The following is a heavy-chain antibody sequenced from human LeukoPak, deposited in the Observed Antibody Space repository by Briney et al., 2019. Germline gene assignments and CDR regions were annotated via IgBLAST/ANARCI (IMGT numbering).Heavy chain of an antibody. V-gene: IGHV3-30*03. D-gene: IGHD5-18*01. CDR1: RFTFSSYA. J-gene: IGHJ6*02. Sequence: PGGSLRLSCAASRFTFSSYAMTWVRQAPGKGLEWVAVISYDGSNKYYADSVKGRFTISRDNSKNTLYLQMNSLRAEDTAVYYCARVDTAMALNYYYYGMDVWGQGTTVTVSS. CDR2: ISYDGSNK. CDR3: ARVDTAMALNYYYYGMDV.